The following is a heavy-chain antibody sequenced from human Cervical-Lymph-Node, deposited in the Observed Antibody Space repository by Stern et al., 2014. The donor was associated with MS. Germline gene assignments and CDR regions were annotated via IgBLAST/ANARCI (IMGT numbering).Heavy chain of an antibody. Sequence: EVQLVQSGGGLVHPGGSLRLSCVAYGFTFEDYAMHWVRQVPGKGLEWVSGIMWSSNSIGYANAVRGRFTISRDNARNSLYLQMNSLRVDDTALYYCVKDKGVTTAASHYWGHGTLVTVAS. CDR1: GFTFEDYA. V-gene: IGHV3-9*01. CDR2: IMWSSNSI. CDR3: VKDKGVTTAASHY. J-gene: IGHJ4*01. D-gene: IGHD6-13*01.